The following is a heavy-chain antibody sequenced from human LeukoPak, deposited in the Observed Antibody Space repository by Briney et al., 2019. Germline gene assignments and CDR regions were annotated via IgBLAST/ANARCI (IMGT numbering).Heavy chain of an antibody. V-gene: IGHV4-59*08. J-gene: IGHJ4*02. Sequence: SETLSLTCTVSGVSIDSYFWSWIRRPPGKGLEWIGYIYYTGSTKYNPSLQSRVTISLDTSKNQFSLKLGSVTAADTAVYYCACLTTVVTPHYFDYWGQGNMVTVSS. CDR2: IYYTGST. D-gene: IGHD4-23*01. CDR1: GVSIDSYF. CDR3: ACLTTVVTPHYFDY.